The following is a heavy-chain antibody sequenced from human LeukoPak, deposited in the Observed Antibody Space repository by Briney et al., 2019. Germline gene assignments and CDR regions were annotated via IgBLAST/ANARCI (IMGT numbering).Heavy chain of an antibody. J-gene: IGHJ6*04. CDR2: IIPISDIA. CDR3: ARGRYDILTGYYLVYYYCMDV. V-gene: IGHV1-69*17. D-gene: IGHD3-9*01. CDR1: GDTFSTYA. Sequence: ASVKVSCKASGDTFSTYAISWVRQARGQGLEWMGGIIPISDIANYARKFQGRVTITADKSTSTAYMELSSLRAEETAVYYCARGRYDILTGYYLVYYYCMDVGGKGTTVTVSS.